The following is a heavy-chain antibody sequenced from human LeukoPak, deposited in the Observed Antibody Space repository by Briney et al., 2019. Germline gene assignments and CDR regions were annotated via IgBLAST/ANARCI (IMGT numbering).Heavy chain of an antibody. V-gene: IGHV4-39*01. D-gene: IGHD5-24*01. CDR1: GDFISTSNSY. CDR2: IFHSGST. Sequence: PSETLSLTRTVSGDFISTSNSYWGWIRQPPGKGLEWIGSIFHSGSTYYNASLKSRVTISVDTSRNQFSLKLSSVTAADTAVYYCARRRDGYNEDFFDYWGQGTLVTVSS. CDR3: ARRRDGYNEDFFDY. J-gene: IGHJ4*02.